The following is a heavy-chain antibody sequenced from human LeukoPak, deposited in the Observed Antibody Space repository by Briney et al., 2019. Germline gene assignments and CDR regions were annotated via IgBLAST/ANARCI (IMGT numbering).Heavy chain of an antibody. Sequence: PGGSLRLSCAASGFTFSSYWMSWVRQAPGKGLEWVANIKQDGSEKYYVDSVKGRFTISRDNSKNTLYLQMNSLRAEDTAVYYCAKEMWGYSYGYPFDPWGQGTLVTVSS. V-gene: IGHV3-7*03. CDR3: AKEMWGYSYGYPFDP. CDR1: GFTFSSYW. J-gene: IGHJ5*02. D-gene: IGHD5-18*01. CDR2: IKQDGSEK.